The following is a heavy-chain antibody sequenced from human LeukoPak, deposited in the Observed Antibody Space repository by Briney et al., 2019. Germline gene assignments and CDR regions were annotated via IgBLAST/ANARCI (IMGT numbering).Heavy chain of an antibody. CDR2: IKQDGSEK. Sequence: GGSLRLSCAASGFTFSSYGMHWVRQAPGKGLEWVANIKQDGSEKYYVDSVKGRFTISRDNAKNSLYLQMNSQRAEDTAVYYCARDQGRSGWGQGTLVTVSS. V-gene: IGHV3-7*01. J-gene: IGHJ4*02. CDR1: GFTFSSYG. CDR3: ARDQGRSG. D-gene: IGHD2-15*01.